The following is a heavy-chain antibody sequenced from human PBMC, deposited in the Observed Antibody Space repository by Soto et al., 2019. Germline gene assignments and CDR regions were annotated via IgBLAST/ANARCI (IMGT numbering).Heavy chain of an antibody. CDR2: IYYSGST. CDR1: GGSISSSSYY. Sequence: PSETLSLTCTVSGGSISSSSYYWGWIRQPPGKGLEWIGSIYYSGSTTYNPSLKSRVTIAVDTSENHFSLRLSSMTAADTAVYYCARTKGLRRHGAMDIWGQGTMVTVSS. CDR3: ARTKGLRRHGAMDI. D-gene: IGHD1-26*01. V-gene: IGHV4-39*02. J-gene: IGHJ3*02.